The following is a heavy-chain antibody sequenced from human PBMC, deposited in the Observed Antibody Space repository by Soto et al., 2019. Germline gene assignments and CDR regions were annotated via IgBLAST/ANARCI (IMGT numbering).Heavy chain of an antibody. D-gene: IGHD3-3*01. CDR2: IYYSGST. CDR3: ARGGPPHYDFWSAYYYYGMDV. V-gene: IGHV4-59*01. J-gene: IGHJ6*02. Sequence: SETLSLTCTVSGGSISSYYWSWIRQPPGKGLEWIGYIYYSGSTNYNPSLKSRVTISVDTSKNQFSLKLSSVTAADTAVYYCARGGPPHYDFWSAYYYYGMDVWGQGTTVTVSS. CDR1: GGSISSYY.